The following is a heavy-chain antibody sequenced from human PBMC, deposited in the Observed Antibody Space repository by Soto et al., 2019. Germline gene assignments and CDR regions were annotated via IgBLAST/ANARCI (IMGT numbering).Heavy chain of an antibody. D-gene: IGHD3-10*01. V-gene: IGHV1-8*01. J-gene: IGHJ5*02. Sequence: ASVKVSCKASGYSFTNNDVSWVRQATGQGLEWMGWMNPGSGDTGYAQKFQGRVTMTRDISIATAYMELSSLKSDDTAVYYCARMASFGSLNWFDPWGQGTLVTVSS. CDR2: MNPGSGDT. CDR3: ARMASFGSLNWFDP. CDR1: GYSFTNND.